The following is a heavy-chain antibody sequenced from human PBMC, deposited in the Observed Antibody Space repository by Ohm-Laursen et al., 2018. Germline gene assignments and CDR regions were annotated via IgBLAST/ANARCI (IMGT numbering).Heavy chain of an antibody. J-gene: IGHJ5*02. V-gene: IGHV4-59*08. Sequence: TLSLTCTVSGGSISSYYWSWIRQPAGKGLEWIGYIYYSGSTNYNPSLKSRVTISVDTSKNQFFLKLSSVTAADTAVYYCARHPDYRSDRWFDPWGQGTLVSVSS. D-gene: IGHD6-25*01. CDR1: GGSISSYY. CDR2: IYYSGST. CDR3: ARHPDYRSDRWFDP.